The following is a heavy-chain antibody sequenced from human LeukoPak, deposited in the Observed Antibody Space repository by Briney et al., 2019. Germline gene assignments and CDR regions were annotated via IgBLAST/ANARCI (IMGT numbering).Heavy chain of an antibody. V-gene: IGHV4-59*03. CDR1: GDSTSNFY. D-gene: IGHD2-8*01. Sequence: SETLSLTCTVSGDSTSNFYWNWIRQSPGKGLEWIGNIHYSGSSVYNPSLQSRVTITIDTSRRRFFPKLNSVTAADTAVYFCALAPNSNWFDFWGPGTLVTVSS. CDR3: ALAPNSNWFDF. J-gene: IGHJ5*01. CDR2: IHYSGSS.